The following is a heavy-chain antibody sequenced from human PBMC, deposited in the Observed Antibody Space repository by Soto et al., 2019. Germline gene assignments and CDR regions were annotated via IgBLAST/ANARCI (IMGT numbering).Heavy chain of an antibody. J-gene: IGHJ3*02. CDR2: ISAYNGNT. D-gene: IGHD3-22*01. V-gene: IGHV1-18*01. Sequence: ASGKVSCKASGYTFTSYGISGVRQAPGQGLEWMGWISAYNGNTNYAQKLQGRVTMTTDTSTSTAYMELRSLRSDDTAVYYCARDLDMIVVVIRDHAFDIWGQGTMVTVSS. CDR3: ARDLDMIVVVIRDHAFDI. CDR1: GYTFTSYG.